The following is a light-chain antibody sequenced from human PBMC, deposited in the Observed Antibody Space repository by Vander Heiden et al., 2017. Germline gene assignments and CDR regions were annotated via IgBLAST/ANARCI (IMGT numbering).Light chain of an antibody. V-gene: IGLV2-23*02. CDR3: CSYADSITRM. CDR2: EVT. J-gene: IGLJ3*02. Sequence: ALPQPAPVSGSPGQPTTFSCAGTSSDVGSNNLGSWYQQPPAKAPILCIYEVTKRPLGVSNRFSGSKSGNTASLTISGLQAEDEAYYDCCSYADSITRMFGGGTKLTVL. CDR1: SSDVGSNNL.